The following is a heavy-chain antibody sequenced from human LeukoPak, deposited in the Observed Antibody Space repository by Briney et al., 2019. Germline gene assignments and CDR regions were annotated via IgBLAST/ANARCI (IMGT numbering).Heavy chain of an antibody. J-gene: IGHJ3*02. CDR3: ASSVGGYAAGRRMAFDI. CDR2: ISGSGGST. CDR1: GFTFSSYA. Sequence: GGSLRLSCAASGFTFSSYAMSWVRQAPGKGLEWVSAISGSGGSTYYADSVKGRFTISRDNSKNTLYLQMNSLRAEDTAVYYCASSVGGYAAGRRMAFDIWGQGTMVTVSS. D-gene: IGHD5-18*01. V-gene: IGHV3-23*01.